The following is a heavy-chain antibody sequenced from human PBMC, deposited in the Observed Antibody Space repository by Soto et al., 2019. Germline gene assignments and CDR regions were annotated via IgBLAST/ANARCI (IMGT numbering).Heavy chain of an antibody. J-gene: IGHJ4*02. Sequence: SETLYLTCTVYGGSISSGDYYWSWIRQPPGKGLEWIGYIYYSGSTYYNPSLKSRVTISVDTSKNQFSLKLSSVTAADTAMYYCAREKYEYVWGRQRFLDLWGPATLVT. V-gene: IGHV4-30-4*01. CDR2: IYYSGST. CDR3: AREKYEYVWGRQRFLDL. D-gene: IGHD3-16*01. CDR1: GGSISSGDYY.